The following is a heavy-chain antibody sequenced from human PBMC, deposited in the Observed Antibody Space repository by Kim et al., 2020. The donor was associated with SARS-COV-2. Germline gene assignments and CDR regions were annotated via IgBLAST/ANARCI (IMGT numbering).Heavy chain of an antibody. D-gene: IGHD1-26*01. J-gene: IGHJ5*02. CDR3: ARERRIVGMGTPFVDP. CDR2: INPNSGGA. V-gene: IGHV1-2*06. Sequence: ASVKVSCKASGYTFTSYSMHWVRQAPGQGLEWMGRINPNSGGANYAQKFQGRVTMTADTSISTAYMELSSLRSDDTAVYYCARERRIVGMGTPFVDPCRQ. CDR1: GYTFTSYS.